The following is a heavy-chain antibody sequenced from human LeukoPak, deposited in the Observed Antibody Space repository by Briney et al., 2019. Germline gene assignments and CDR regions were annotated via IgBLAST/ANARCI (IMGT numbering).Heavy chain of an antibody. CDR1: GFIYGNCA. Sequence: PGVSLRLSCAASGFIYGNCAMEWVRQAPGKGLEWVAFIRSDGSSKSYADSARGRFTISRDNSKSTLYLQMNSLRVEDTAVYFCTKPPAYGDYEPFGYWGQGTLVTVS. CDR2: IRSDGSSK. J-gene: IGHJ4*02. CDR3: TKPPAYGDYEPFGY. V-gene: IGHV3-30*02. D-gene: IGHD4-17*01.